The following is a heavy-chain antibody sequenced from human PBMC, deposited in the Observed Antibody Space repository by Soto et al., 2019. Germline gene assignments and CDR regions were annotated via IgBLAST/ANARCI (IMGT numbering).Heavy chain of an antibody. Sequence: VLKKKGKGLEWVSGISWNSGSIGYADSVKGRFTISRDNAKNSLYLQMNSLRAEVSVLYSDDRGRAGLRVFAIWGNG. CDR2: ISWNSGSI. V-gene: IGHV3-9*01. J-gene: IGHJ6*03. D-gene: IGHD6-25*01. CDR3: DRGRAGLRVFAI.